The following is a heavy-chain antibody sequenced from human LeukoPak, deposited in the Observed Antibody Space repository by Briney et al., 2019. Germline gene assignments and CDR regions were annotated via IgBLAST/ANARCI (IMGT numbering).Heavy chain of an antibody. Sequence: PGGSLRLSCAASGFTFSSYAMNWVRQAPGKGLEWVSSISSSSSYIYYAGSVKGRFTISRDNAKNSLYLQMNSLRAEDTAVYYCARAVDYWGQGTLVTVSS. J-gene: IGHJ4*02. CDR3: ARAVDY. V-gene: IGHV3-21*01. CDR2: ISSSSSYI. CDR1: GFTFSSYA.